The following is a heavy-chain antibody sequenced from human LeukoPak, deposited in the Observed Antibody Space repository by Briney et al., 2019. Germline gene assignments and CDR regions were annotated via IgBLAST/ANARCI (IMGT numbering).Heavy chain of an antibody. CDR2: INPSGGST. J-gene: IGHJ6*02. D-gene: IGHD2-15*01. CDR1: GYTFTSYY. Sequence: ASVKVSCKASGYTFTSYYMHWVRQAPGQGLEWMGIINPSGGSTSYAQKFQGRVTMTRDTSTSTVYMELSSLRSEDTAVYYCARDDIGGSIVVVVAAYYGMDVWGQGTTVTVSS. CDR3: ARDDIGGSIVVVVAAYYGMDV. V-gene: IGHV1-46*01.